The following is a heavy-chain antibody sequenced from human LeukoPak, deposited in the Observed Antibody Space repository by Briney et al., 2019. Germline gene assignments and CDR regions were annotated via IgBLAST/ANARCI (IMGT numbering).Heavy chain of an antibody. D-gene: IGHD3-3*01. J-gene: IGHJ4*02. Sequence: SVKVSCKASGDTFSSYAISWVRQAPGQGLEWMGGIIPIFGTPRYAQKFQGRVTITADESTSTAYMELSSLTSEDTAVYYCVSLKGYDFWSGDYGWGQGTRVTVSS. CDR3: VSLKGYDFWSGDYG. CDR2: IIPIFGTP. CDR1: GDTFSSYA. V-gene: IGHV1-69*01.